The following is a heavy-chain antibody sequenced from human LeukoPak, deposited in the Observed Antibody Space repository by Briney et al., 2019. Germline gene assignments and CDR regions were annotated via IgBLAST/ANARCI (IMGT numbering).Heavy chain of an antibody. J-gene: IGHJ4*02. CDR2: IIPIFGTA. D-gene: IGHD3-10*01. CDR3: ARRAGRLYYYGSGSTNHYFDY. CDR1: GGTFSSYA. Sequence: ASVKVSCKASGGTFSSYAISWVRQAPGQGLEWMGGIIPIFGTANYAQKFQGRVTITADKSTSTAYMELSSLRSEDTAVYYCARRAGRLYYYGSGSTNHYFDYWGQGTLVTVSS. V-gene: IGHV1-69*06.